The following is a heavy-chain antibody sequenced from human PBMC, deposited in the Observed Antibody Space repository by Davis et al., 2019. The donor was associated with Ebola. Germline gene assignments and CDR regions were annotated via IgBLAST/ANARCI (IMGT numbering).Heavy chain of an antibody. CDR2: IRYDGSNK. CDR1: GLIFNNYW. V-gene: IGHV3-30*02. CDR3: AKGSVTIFGVAPDYYGMDV. Sequence: PGGSLRLSCAASGLIFNNYWMSWIRQAPGKGLEWVAFIRYDGSNKYYADSVKGRFTISRDNSKNTLYLQMNSLRAEDTAVYYCAKGSVTIFGVAPDYYGMDVWGKGTTVTVSS. J-gene: IGHJ6*04. D-gene: IGHD3-3*01.